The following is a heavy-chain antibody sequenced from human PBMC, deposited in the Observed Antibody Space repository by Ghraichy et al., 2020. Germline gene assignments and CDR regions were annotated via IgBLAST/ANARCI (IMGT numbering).Heavy chain of an antibody. CDR1: GFSITTYG. CDR3: AKACVLGGPRDY. V-gene: IGHV3-30*02. Sequence: GGSLRLSCVASGFSITTYGMHWLRQAPGKGLECVAFIWSDASDSYYSDSVKGRFTISSDNSKNTLYLQMNSLGIEDTGIYYCAKACVLGGPRDYWGQGTLVAVPS. CDR2: IWSDASDS. J-gene: IGHJ4*02. D-gene: IGHD3-16*01.